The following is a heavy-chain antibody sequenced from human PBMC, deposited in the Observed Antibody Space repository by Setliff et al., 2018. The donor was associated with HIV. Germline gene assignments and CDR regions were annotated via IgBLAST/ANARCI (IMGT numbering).Heavy chain of an antibody. D-gene: IGHD3-22*01. CDR3: AKERYDSSGYSIDHYGMDV. J-gene: IGHJ6*02. Sequence: PSETLSLTCTVSGGSISSGSYYWSWIRQPAGKGLEWIGRIYSSGSTNYNPSLKSRVTISVDASKNQFSLKLSSVTAADTAVYYCAKERYDSSGYSIDHYGMDVWGQGTTVT. CDR1: GGSISSGSYY. CDR2: IYSSGST. V-gene: IGHV4-61*02.